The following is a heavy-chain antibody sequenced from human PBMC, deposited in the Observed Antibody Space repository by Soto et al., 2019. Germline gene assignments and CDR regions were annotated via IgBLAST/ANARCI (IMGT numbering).Heavy chain of an antibody. D-gene: IGHD3-10*02. J-gene: IGHJ6*02. CDR3: ARPSYSSYVEYYYYYYGMDV. V-gene: IGHV5-51*01. CDR1: GYSFTSYW. Sequence: GESLKISWKGSGYSFTSYWNGWVRQMPGKGLEWMGIIYPGDSDTRYSPSSQGQVTISADKSISTAYLQMNSLRAEDTAVYYCARPSYSSYVEYYYYYYGMDVWGQGTTVTVSS. CDR2: IYPGDSDT.